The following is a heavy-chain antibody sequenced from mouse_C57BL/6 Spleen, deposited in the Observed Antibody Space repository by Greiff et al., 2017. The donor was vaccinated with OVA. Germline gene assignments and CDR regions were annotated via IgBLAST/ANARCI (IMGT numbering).Heavy chain of an antibody. V-gene: IGHV1-4*01. CDR1: GYTFTSYT. CDR3: ARDEDYSAWFAY. Sequence: VQLVESGAELARPGASVKMSCKASGYTFTSYTMHWVKQRPGQGLEWIGYINPSSGYTKYNQKFKDKATLTADKSSSTAYMQLSSLTSEDSAVYYCARDEDYSAWFAYWGQGTLVTVSA. D-gene: IGHD2-3*01. J-gene: IGHJ3*01. CDR2: INPSSGYT.